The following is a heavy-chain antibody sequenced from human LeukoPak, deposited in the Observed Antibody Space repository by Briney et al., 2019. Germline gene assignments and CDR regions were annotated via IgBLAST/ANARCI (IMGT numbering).Heavy chain of an antibody. V-gene: IGHV3-30*04. J-gene: IGHJ6*04. CDR1: GFAFSRHA. CDR3: ARATDYYGSGSYLPLYYFYGMDV. CDR2: ISYDGSDE. D-gene: IGHD3-10*01. Sequence: GGSLRLSCAASGFAFSRHAMHWVRQSPGKGLEWVAIISYDGSDEYIADSVKGRFSISRDNSRNTLALQMNSLTTEDTALYYCARATDYYGSGSYLPLYYFYGMDVWGKGTAVIVSS.